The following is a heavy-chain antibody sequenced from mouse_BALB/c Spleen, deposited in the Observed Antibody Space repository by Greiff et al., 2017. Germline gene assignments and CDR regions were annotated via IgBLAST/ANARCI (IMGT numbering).Heavy chain of an antibody. J-gene: IGHJ2*01. CDR2: ISSGGSYT. CDR3: ARQGAARATYYFDY. Sequence: EVKLQESGGDLVKPGGSLKLSCAASGFTFSSYGMSWVRQTPDKRLEWVATISSGGSYTYYPDSVKGRFTISRDNAKNTLYLQMSSLKSEDTAMYYCARQGAARATYYFDYWGQGTTLTVSS. V-gene: IGHV5-6*01. D-gene: IGHD3-1*01. CDR1: GFTFSSYG.